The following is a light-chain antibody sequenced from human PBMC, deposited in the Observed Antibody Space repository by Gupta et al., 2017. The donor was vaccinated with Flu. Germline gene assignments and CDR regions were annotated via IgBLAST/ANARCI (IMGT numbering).Light chain of an antibody. CDR2: AAS. J-gene: IGKJ1*01. V-gene: IGKV1-12*01. CDR3: QQPNSFPPT. CDR1: QGISSW. Sequence: DIQRTQSPSSVSASVGDRVTITCRASQGISSWLAWYQQKPGNAPQLLIYAASSLQSGVPSTFSGSGSVTDFTLTIIILQPEDVGAYYCQQPNSFPPTFGRGTKVEIK.